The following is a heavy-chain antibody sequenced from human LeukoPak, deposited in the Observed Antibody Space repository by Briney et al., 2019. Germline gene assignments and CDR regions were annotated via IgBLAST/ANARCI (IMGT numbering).Heavy chain of an antibody. V-gene: IGHV1-46*01. CDR1: GYTFTSYY. J-gene: IGHJ4*02. CDR3: ARGGLVDYSNYGRFDY. Sequence: ASVKVPCKASGYTFTSYYMHWVRQAPGQGLEWMGIINPSGGSTSYAQKFQGRVTMTRDTSTSTVYMGLSSLRSEDTAVYYCARGGLVDYSNYGRFDYWGQGTLVTVSS. CDR2: INPSGGST. D-gene: IGHD4-11*01.